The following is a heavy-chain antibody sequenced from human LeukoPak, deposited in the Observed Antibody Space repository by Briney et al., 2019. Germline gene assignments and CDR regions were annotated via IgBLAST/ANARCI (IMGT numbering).Heavy chain of an antibody. CDR3: ARTSFRFGELLPVDY. Sequence: GRSLRLSCAASGFTFSSYGMHWVRQAPGRGVAWVAVIWYDGSNKYYADSVKGPFTISRANSKNTLYLQMNSLRAEDTAVYYCARTSFRFGELLPVDYWGQGTLVTVSS. J-gene: IGHJ4*02. CDR1: GFTFSSYG. D-gene: IGHD3-10*01. V-gene: IGHV3-33*01. CDR2: IWYDGSNK.